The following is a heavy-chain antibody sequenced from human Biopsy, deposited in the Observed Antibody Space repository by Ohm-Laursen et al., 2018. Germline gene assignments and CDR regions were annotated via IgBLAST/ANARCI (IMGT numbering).Heavy chain of an antibody. J-gene: IGHJ4*02. CDR3: VSVGAGSYNEN. CDR1: GSTFGDYY. CDR2: ICGSGVTK. V-gene: IGHV3-11*01. D-gene: IGHD3-10*01. Sequence: SHTLSRAASGSTFGDYYNSWIRQPPGPGLERLSYICGSGVTKMYADSVKGRFTVSRDNAKDSLYLEMNNLTVEDTAVYYCVSVGAGSYNENWGQGTLVSVSS.